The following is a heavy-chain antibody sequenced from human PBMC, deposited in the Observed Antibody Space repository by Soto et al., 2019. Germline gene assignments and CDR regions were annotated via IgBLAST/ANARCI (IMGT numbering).Heavy chain of an antibody. V-gene: IGHV3-15*07. Sequence: EVQLVESGGGLVKPGGSLRLSCAASGFTFDNAWMNWVRQAPGKGMEWVGRIKGKGYDGATDYAAPVKGRFTISRDDSKNTLYLQMNSLKAEDTAVYYCTSGMIVVVAASKLAGYWDQGTLVTVSS. J-gene: IGHJ1*01. D-gene: IGHD2-15*01. CDR2: IKGKGYDGAT. CDR1: GFTFDNAW. CDR3: TSGMIVVVAASKLAGY.